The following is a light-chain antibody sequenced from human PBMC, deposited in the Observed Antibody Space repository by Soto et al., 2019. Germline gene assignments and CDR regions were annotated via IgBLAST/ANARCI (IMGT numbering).Light chain of an antibody. CDR2: GAS. CDR3: QQYGSSGT. CDR1: QSVSNNY. V-gene: IGKV3-20*01. J-gene: IGKJ1*01. Sequence: EIVLTQSPGTLSLSPGERATLSCGASQSVSNNYLACYQQKPGQAPRLLIYGASNRATGIPDRFSGSGSGTDFTLTISILEAEDFAVYYCQQYGSSGTFGQGTKVDIK.